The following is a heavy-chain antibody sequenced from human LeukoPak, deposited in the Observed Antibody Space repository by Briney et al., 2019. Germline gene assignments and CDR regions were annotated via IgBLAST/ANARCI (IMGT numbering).Heavy chain of an antibody. D-gene: IGHD3-10*01. CDR1: GFTFDDYA. Sequence: PGRSLRLSCAASGFTFDDYAMHWVRQAPGKGLEWVSGISWNSGSIGYADSVKDRFTISRDNAKNSLYLQMNSLRAEDTALYYCAKNLGGLLWFGEFDYWGQGTLVTVSS. V-gene: IGHV3-9*01. CDR3: AKNLGGLLWFGEFDY. CDR2: ISWNSGSI. J-gene: IGHJ4*02.